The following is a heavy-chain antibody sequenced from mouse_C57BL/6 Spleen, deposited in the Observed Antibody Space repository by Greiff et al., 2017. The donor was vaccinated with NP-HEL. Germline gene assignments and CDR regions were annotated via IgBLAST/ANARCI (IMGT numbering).Heavy chain of an antibody. CDR2: INPNYGTT. J-gene: IGHJ4*01. CDR1: GYSFTDYN. D-gene: IGHD2-12*01. V-gene: IGHV1-39*01. CDR3: ARWGDDPFYAMDY. Sequence: VHVKQSGPELVKPGASVKISCKASGYSFTDYNMNWVKQSNGKSLEWIGVINPNYGTTSYNQKFKGKATLTVDQSSSTAYMQLNSLTSEDSAVYYCARWGDDPFYAMDYWGQGTSVTVSS.